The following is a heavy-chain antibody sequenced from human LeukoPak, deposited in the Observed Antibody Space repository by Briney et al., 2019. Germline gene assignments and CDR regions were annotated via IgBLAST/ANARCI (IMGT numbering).Heavy chain of an antibody. V-gene: IGHV4-4*02. CDR1: GGSISSSNW. CDR3: ASSSSSWFPDAFDI. J-gene: IGHJ3*02. D-gene: IGHD6-13*01. CDR2: IYHSGST. Sequence: MPSETLSLTCAVSGGSISSSNWWSWVRQPPGEGLGWIGEIYHSGSTNYNPSLKSRVTISVDKSKNQFSLKLSSVTAADTAVYYCASSSSSWFPDAFDIWGQGTMVTVSS.